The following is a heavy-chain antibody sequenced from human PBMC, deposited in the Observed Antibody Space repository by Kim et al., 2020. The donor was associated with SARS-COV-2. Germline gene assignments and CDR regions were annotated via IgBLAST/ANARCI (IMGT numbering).Heavy chain of an antibody. CDR3: ARPVSSTWTLRDWLDP. D-gene: IGHD2-2*01. V-gene: IGHV4-4*02. Sequence: SETLSLTCAVSGASISSSNWWSWVRQPPGKGLEWIGEISHSGSTEYNPSLKSRVTISVDKSKNQFSLKLNSVTAADTAVYYCARPVSSTWTLRDWLDPWGQGTLVTVSS. CDR2: ISHSGST. J-gene: IGHJ5*02. CDR1: GASISSSNW.